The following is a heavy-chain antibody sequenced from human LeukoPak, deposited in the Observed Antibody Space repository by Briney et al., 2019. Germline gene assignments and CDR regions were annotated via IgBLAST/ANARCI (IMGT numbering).Heavy chain of an antibody. CDR1: GGSISSYY. CDR2: IYYSGST. V-gene: IGHV4-59*01. D-gene: IGHD3-10*01. CDR3: ARVRTGKSGSGRTLDY. J-gene: IGHJ4*02. Sequence: PSETLSLTCTVSGGSISSYYWSWIRQPPEKGLEWIGYIYYSGSTNYNPSLKSRVTISVDTSKNQFSLKLSSVTAADTAVYYCARVRTGKSGSGRTLDYWGQGTLVTVSS.